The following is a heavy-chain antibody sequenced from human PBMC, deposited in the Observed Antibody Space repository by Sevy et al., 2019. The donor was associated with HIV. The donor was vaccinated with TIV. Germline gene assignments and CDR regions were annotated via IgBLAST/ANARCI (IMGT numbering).Heavy chain of an antibody. Sequence: GGSLRLSCAASGFTFSTYSMNWVRQAPGKGLEWVSSISSSSNYIYYADSVKGRFTISRDNAKNSLYLQMNSLRAEDTALYYCARDGPRITMVQGVMAYYHGMDVWGQGTTVTVSS. CDR2: ISSSSNYI. CDR1: GFTFSTYS. J-gene: IGHJ6*02. CDR3: ARDGPRITMVQGVMAYYHGMDV. V-gene: IGHV3-21*01. D-gene: IGHD3-10*01.